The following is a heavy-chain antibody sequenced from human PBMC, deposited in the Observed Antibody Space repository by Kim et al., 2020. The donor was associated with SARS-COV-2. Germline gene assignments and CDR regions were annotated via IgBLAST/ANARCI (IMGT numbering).Heavy chain of an antibody. CDR1: GGSISSSSYY. Sequence: SETLSLTCTVSGGSISSSSYYWGWIRQPPGKGLEWIGSIYYSGSTYYNPSLKSRVTISVDTSKKQFSLKLSSVTAADTAVYYCARLAGIAAAGYTLLFDYWGQGTPVTVSS. D-gene: IGHD6-13*01. J-gene: IGHJ4*02. CDR2: IYYSGST. V-gene: IGHV4-39*01. CDR3: ARLAGIAAAGYTLLFDY.